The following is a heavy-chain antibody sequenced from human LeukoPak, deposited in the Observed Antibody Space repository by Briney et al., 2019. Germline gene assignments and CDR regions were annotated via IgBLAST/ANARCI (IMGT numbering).Heavy chain of an antibody. D-gene: IGHD3-16*01. Sequence: PSETLSLTCAVYGGSFSGYYWSWIRHPPGKGLEWIGEINHSGSTNYNPSLKSRVTISVDTSKNQFSLKLSSVTAADTAVYYCAXGGRKSLGYYGMDVWGQGTTVTVSS. CDR1: GGSFSGYY. V-gene: IGHV4-34*01. CDR3: AXGGRKSLGYYGMDV. J-gene: IGHJ6*02. CDR2: INHSGST.